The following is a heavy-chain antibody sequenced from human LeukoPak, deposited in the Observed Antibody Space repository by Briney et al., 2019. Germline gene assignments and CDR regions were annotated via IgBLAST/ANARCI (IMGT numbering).Heavy chain of an antibody. J-gene: IGHJ4*02. D-gene: IGHD1-26*01. V-gene: IGHV3-23*01. CDR3: AKGRGSPFYFEY. CDR2: ISGSGAST. Sequence: GGSLRLSCAASGFAFSSFAMSWVRQAPGKGLEWVSSISGSGASTYYADSVKGRLTISRDNSKNTLYLQMNSLRAEDTAVYYCAKGRGSPFYFEYWGQGTLVTVSS. CDR1: GFAFSSFA.